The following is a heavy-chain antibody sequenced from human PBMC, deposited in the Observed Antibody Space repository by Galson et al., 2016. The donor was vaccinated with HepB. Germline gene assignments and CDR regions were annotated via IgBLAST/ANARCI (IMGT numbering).Heavy chain of an antibody. Sequence: SLRLSCAASGFPFSDYYMTWIRQAPGKGLEWVSHISSSSIYTKYSDSLKGRFTISRDYAKGLVYLQMNSLRAEDTAVYYCARGGKSDEGDFFGMDDWGQGTTVTVSS. CDR1: GFPFSDYY. V-gene: IGHV3-11*06. CDR2: ISSSSIYT. J-gene: IGHJ6*02. D-gene: IGHD3-16*01. CDR3: ARGGKSDEGDFFGMDD.